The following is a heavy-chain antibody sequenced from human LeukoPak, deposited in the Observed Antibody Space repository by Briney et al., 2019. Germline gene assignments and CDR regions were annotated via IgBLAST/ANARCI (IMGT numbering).Heavy chain of an antibody. CDR1: GFTFSSYG. D-gene: IGHD5-12*01. CDR3: ARDRDIVATIYYFDY. CDR2: IWYDGSNK. Sequence: GGSLRLSCAASGFTFSSYGMHWVRQAPGKGLEGVAVIWYDGSNKYYADSVKGRFTISRDNSKNTLYLQMNSLRAEDTAVYYCARDRDIVATIYYFDYWGQGTLVTVSS. V-gene: IGHV3-33*01. J-gene: IGHJ4*02.